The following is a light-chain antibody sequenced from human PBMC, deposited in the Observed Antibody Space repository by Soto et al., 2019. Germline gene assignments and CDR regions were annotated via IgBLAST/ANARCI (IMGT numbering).Light chain of an antibody. CDR3: QQYAIFPRT. J-gene: IGKJ1*01. V-gene: IGKV3-20*01. Sequence: ENVLTQSPGTLSLSPGEEATLSCRASQSVNNNYLAWYQQIPGQPPRLLIYGASSRATGIPDRFSGRGSGTDFTLTISRLEPEDFSVYYCQQYAIFPRTFGQGNKVEIK. CDR2: GAS. CDR1: QSVNNNY.